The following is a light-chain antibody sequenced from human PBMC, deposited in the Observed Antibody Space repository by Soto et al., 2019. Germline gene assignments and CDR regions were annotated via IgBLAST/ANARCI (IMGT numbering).Light chain of an antibody. CDR1: RSVSRY. CDR2: DAS. Sequence: EIVLTQSPATLSLSPGERATLSCRASRSVSRYLGWYQQKHGQAPRLLIYDASNRATGIPARFSGRGSGTDFTLTFSSLEPDDLPVSYCQSRSDWPYTFGQGTKLEIK. V-gene: IGKV3-11*01. CDR3: QSRSDWPYT. J-gene: IGKJ2*01.